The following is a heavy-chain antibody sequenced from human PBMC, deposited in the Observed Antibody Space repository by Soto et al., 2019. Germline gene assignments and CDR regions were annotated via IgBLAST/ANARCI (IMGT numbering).Heavy chain of an antibody. J-gene: IGHJ6*03. CDR3: AREKHKVGAVHYYLDV. V-gene: IGHV4-59*01. CDR2: IHYSGNT. CDR1: GGSIGNYY. Sequence: SETLSLTCTVSGGSIGNYYWTWIRQPPGKGLEWIGSIHYSGNTNHNPSLKSRLTMSVDTSKNQFSLKLTSMTAAATAVHYCAREKHKVGAVHYYLDVWAKGTPVTVSS. D-gene: IGHD3-16*01.